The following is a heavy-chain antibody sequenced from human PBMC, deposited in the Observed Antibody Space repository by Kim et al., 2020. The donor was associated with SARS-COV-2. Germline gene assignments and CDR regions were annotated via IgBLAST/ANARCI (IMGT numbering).Heavy chain of an antibody. CDR3: ARDTIAAAGTGGAFDI. D-gene: IGHD6-13*01. Sequence: SETLSLTCAVYGGSFSGYYWSWIRQPPGKGLEWIGEINHSGSTNYNPSLKSRVTISVDTSKNQFSLKLSSVTAADTAVYYCARDTIAAAGTGGAFDIWG. CDR1: GGSFSGYY. V-gene: IGHV4-34*01. CDR2: INHSGST. J-gene: IGHJ3*02.